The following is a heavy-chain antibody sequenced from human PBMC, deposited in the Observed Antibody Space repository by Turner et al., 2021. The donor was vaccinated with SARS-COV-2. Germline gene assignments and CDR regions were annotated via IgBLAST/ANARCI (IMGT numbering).Heavy chain of an antibody. J-gene: IGHJ6*02. Sequence: QVQLQQWGAGLLKPSETLSLTCAAYGWSFSGYYWSWIRQSPGKGLEWIGEISHSGSTTYNPSLKSRVTLSVDRSKIQFSLRLSSVTAADTAVYYCARVNYGGVTVRDYYSYYGMDVWGQGTTVTVS. V-gene: IGHV4-34*01. D-gene: IGHD2-21*02. CDR2: ISHSGST. CDR3: ARVNYGGVTVRDYYSYYGMDV. CDR1: GWSFSGYY.